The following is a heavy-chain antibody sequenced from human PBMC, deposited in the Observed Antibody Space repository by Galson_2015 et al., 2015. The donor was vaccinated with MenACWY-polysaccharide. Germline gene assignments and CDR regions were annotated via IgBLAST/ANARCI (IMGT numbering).Heavy chain of an antibody. Sequence: SLRLSCAASGFAFYRYGLHWVRQAPGKGLEWVALISSDGDNKSHADSMRGRFTISRDNARNTLYLQMNSLTPDGTAVYFCARDYITYCGGDCPFGYWGQGTLVIVSS. CDR1: GFAFYRYG. J-gene: IGHJ4*02. CDR2: ISSDGDNK. D-gene: IGHD2-21*02. CDR3: ARDYITYCGGDCPFGY. V-gene: IGHV3-30*03.